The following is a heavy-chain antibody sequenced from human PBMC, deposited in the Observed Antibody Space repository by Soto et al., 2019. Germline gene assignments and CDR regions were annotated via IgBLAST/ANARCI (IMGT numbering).Heavy chain of an antibody. D-gene: IGHD3-3*01. J-gene: IGHJ4*02. CDR1: GFTFSNAW. Sequence: GGSLRLSCAASGFTFSNAWMNWVSQAPGKGLEWVGRIKSKTDGGTTDYAAPVKGRFTISRDDSKNTLYLQMNSLKTEDTAVYYCTTDSYTIFGVVIKAFDYWGQGTLVTVSS. CDR3: TTDSYTIFGVVIKAFDY. V-gene: IGHV3-15*07. CDR2: IKSKTDGGTT.